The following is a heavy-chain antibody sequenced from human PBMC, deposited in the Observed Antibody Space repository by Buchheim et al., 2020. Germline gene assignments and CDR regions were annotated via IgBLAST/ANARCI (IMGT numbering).Heavy chain of an antibody. CDR3: ARHKTTMVTAMAY. J-gene: IGHJ4*02. CDR2: VYYTGST. D-gene: IGHD4-23*01. Sequence: QLQLQEAGPGLVKPSETLSLTCTVSGDSTSSPSYYWAWIRQPPGKGLEWIGSVYYTGSTNYNPSLKSRVTISVGTSANQFSLKLRSVTAADTAVYYCARHKTTMVTAMAYWGQGTL. CDR1: GDSTSSPSYY. V-gene: IGHV4-39*01.